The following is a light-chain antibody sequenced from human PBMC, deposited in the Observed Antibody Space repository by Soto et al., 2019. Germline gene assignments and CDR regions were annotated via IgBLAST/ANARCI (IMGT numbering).Light chain of an antibody. J-gene: IGKJ1*01. CDR2: DAS. CDR1: QTISNW. CDR3: QQYKSYSPRT. V-gene: IGKV1-5*01. Sequence: IQMTQSPSTLSASVGERVSITCRASQTISNWLAWYQQRPGKAPQLLISDASRLESGVPSRFSGSGSGTEFTLTISSLQPDDSATYYCQQYKSYSPRTFGQGTKVDIK.